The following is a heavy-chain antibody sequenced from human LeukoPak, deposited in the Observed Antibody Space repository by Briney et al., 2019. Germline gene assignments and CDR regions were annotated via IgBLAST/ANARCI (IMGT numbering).Heavy chain of an antibody. V-gene: IGHV3-33*01. CDR1: GFTFSNHG. J-gene: IGHJ4*02. CDR2: IWHDGSTK. D-gene: IGHD3-10*01. Sequence: GGSLRLSCAASGFTFSNHGMHWVRQAPGKSLEWVAVIWHDGSTKYYGDSVKDRFTISRDNSKNTVYLQMNSLGAEDTALYYCARDHRTGSYYPDYWGQGTLVTVSS. CDR3: ARDHRTGSYYPDY.